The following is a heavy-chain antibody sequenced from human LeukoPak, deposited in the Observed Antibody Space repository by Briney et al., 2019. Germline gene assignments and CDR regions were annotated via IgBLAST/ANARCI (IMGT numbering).Heavy chain of an antibody. J-gene: IGHJ4*02. Sequence: SETLSLTCAVYGGSFSGYYWSWIRQPPGKGLEWIGEINHSGSTNYNPSLKSRVTISVDTSKNQFSLKLSSVTAADTAVYYCARPSRLVRGRHFDYWGQGTLVTVSS. CDR2: INHSGST. V-gene: IGHV4-34*01. CDR3: ARPSRLVRGRHFDY. D-gene: IGHD2-2*01. CDR1: GGSFSGYY.